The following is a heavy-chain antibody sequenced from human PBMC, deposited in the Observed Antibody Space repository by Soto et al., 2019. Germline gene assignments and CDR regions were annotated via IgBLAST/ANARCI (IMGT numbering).Heavy chain of an antibody. CDR3: ARNWGTGGGGRNSAP. V-gene: IGHV1-18*01. J-gene: IGHJ5*02. CDR1: GYTFTSYG. Sequence: ASVKVSCKASGYTFTSYGISWVRQAPGQGLEWMGWISAYNGNTNYAQKLQGRVTMTTDTSRRTASMALRSLRSDDTAGYSCARNWGTGGGGRNSAPWGKGTLVTVPP. CDR2: ISAYNGNT. D-gene: IGHD3-16*01.